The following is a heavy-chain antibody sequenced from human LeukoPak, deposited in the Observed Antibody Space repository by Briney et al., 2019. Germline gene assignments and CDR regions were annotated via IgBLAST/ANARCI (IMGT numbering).Heavy chain of an antibody. D-gene: IGHD1-1*01. CDR3: ARDLMDWNALGWYFDY. J-gene: IGHJ4*02. CDR2: ISSSGSTI. Sequence: PGGSLRLSCAASGFTFSSYEMNWVRQAPGKGLEWVSYISSSGSTIYYADSVKGRFTISRDNAKNSLYLQMNSLRAEDTAVYYCARDLMDWNALGWYFDYWGQGTLVTVSP. V-gene: IGHV3-48*03. CDR1: GFTFSSYE.